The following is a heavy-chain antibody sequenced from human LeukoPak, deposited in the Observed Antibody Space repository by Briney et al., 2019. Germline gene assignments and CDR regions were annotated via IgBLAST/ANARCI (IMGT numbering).Heavy chain of an antibody. CDR1: GFTFSSSA. J-gene: IGHJ4*02. D-gene: IGHD4-23*01. CDR2: ISGSGGST. Sequence: GGSLRLSCAASGFTFSSSAMSWVRQAPGKGLEWVSSISGSGGSTYYADSVKGRFTISRDNSKNTLYLQMISLRAEDTAVYYCASRHGGNSRYYFDYWGQGTLVTVSS. CDR3: ASRHGGNSRYYFDY. V-gene: IGHV3-23*01.